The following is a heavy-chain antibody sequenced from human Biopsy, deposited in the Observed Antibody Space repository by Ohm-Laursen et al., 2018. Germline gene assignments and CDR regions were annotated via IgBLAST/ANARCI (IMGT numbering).Heavy chain of an antibody. CDR3: ASVVLGPTNDAFDL. CDR1: GGDINNYY. D-gene: IGHD3-22*01. J-gene: IGHJ3*01. CDR2: IYPGGST. V-gene: IGHV4-4*07. Sequence: SETLSLTCDVSGGDINNYYWSWIRQPAGKGLEWIGRIYPGGSTNYNPSLKSRVTMSVDTSKKQLSLRLRSVTAADTAMYYCASVVLGPTNDAFDLWGQGTMVVGSS.